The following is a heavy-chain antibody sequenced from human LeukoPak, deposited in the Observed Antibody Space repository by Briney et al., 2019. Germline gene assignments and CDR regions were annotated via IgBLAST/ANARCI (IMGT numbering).Heavy chain of an antibody. CDR2: INPSGGST. Sequence: GASVKVSCKASGYTFTSYYMHWVRQAPGQGLEWMGIINPSGGSTSYAQKFQGRVTMTRDMSTSTVYMELSSLRSEDTGVYYCAKAHYYYGSWSYYTAKYYFDYWGQGTLVTVSS. V-gene: IGHV1-46*01. CDR1: GYTFTSYY. CDR3: AKAHYYYGSWSYYTAKYYFDY. D-gene: IGHD3-10*01. J-gene: IGHJ4*02.